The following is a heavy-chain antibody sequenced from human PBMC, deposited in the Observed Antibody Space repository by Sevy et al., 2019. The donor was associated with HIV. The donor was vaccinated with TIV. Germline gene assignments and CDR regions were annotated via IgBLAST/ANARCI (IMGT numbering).Heavy chain of an antibody. Sequence: GGSLRLSCAASGFTFSSYAMHWVRQAPGKGLESVAVISYDGSNKYYADSVKGRFTISRDNSKNTLYLQMNSLRAEDTAVYYCARAMVYASHFYFDYWGQGTLVTVSS. CDR3: ARAMVYASHFYFDY. V-gene: IGHV3-30-3*01. J-gene: IGHJ4*02. CDR2: ISYDGSNK. CDR1: GFTFSSYA. D-gene: IGHD2-8*01.